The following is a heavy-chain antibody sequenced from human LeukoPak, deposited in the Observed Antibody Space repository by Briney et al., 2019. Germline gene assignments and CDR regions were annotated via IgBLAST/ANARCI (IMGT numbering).Heavy chain of an antibody. J-gene: IGHJ4*02. CDR1: GYTFTGYY. Sequence: ASVKVSCKASGYTFTGYYMHWVRQAPGQGLEWMGWMNPNSGNTGYAQKFQGRVTITRNTSISTAYMELSSLRSEDTAVYYCARGSPGVVVPAAISNYFDYWGQGTLVTVSS. V-gene: IGHV1-8*03. D-gene: IGHD2-2*02. CDR2: MNPNSGNT. CDR3: ARGSPGVVVPAAISNYFDY.